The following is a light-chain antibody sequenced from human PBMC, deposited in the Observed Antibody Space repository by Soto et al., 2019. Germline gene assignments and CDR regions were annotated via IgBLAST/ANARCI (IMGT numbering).Light chain of an antibody. CDR3: QQRDDLYT. J-gene: IGKJ2*01. CDR2: DAS. V-gene: IGKV3-11*01. CDR1: QSVTNY. Sequence: EIVLTQSPATLSLSPGERATLSCRASQSVTNYVAWYQQKPGQAPRLLIYDASNRATGIPARFSGSGSGTDFTLTISRLEHEDFGVYYCQQRDDLYTFGQGTKLEIK.